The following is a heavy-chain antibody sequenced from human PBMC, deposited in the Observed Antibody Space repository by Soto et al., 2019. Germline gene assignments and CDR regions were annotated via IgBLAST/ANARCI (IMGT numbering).Heavy chain of an antibody. Sequence: SETLSLTCSLSGSSISLYYWSWIRQSPGKGLEWIGYVYYTGSPKYNPSLKSRVAISVDTSKKQISLNLKSVTAADTAVYYCARSLKDIVVVPAVDYWGQGTLVTVSS. V-gene: IGHV4-59*12. D-gene: IGHD2-2*01. CDR1: GSSISLYY. CDR3: ARSLKDIVVVPAVDY. CDR2: VYYTGSP. J-gene: IGHJ4*02.